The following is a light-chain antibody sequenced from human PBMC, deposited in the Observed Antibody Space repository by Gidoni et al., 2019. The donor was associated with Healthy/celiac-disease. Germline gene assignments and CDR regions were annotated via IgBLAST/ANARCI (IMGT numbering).Light chain of an antibody. J-gene: IGLJ3*02. CDR3: CSYAGSSTWV. Sequence: QSALTQPASVSVSPGQSITISCTGTSSDVGSYNLVSWYQQHPGKAPKLMIYEVSKRPSGVSNRFSGSKSGNTASLTSSGLQAEDEADYYCCSYAGSSTWVFGGGTKLTVL. CDR2: EVS. CDR1: SSDVGSYNL. V-gene: IGLV2-23*02.